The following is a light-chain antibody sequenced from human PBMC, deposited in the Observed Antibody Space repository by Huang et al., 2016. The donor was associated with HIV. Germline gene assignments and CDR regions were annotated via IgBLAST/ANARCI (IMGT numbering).Light chain of an antibody. J-gene: IGKJ5*01. Sequence: IQMTQSPTSLSASVGDRVFISCRTSQSVGTYLNWYQQKPGKAPKLLISSASTLHSGVPSRFSGGGSGTFFTLTIRGLQLDDFATYFCQQSYGALSSFGPGTR. CDR1: QSVGTY. CDR2: SAS. V-gene: IGKV1-39*01. CDR3: QQSYGALSS.